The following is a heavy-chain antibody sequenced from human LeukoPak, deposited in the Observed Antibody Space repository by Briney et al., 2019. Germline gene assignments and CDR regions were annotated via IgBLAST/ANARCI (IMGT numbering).Heavy chain of an antibody. J-gene: IGHJ4*02. V-gene: IGHV1-2*02. CDR3: ARGSSSPVPNLDY. CDR1: GYTFTGYY. D-gene: IGHD6-13*01. CDR2: INPNSGGT. Sequence: ASVKVSCKASGYTFTGYYMHWVRQAPGQGLEWMGWINPNSGGTNYAQKFQGRVTMTRDTSITTAYMELPTLTSDDTAIFYCARGSSSPVPNLDYWGQGPLVTVSS.